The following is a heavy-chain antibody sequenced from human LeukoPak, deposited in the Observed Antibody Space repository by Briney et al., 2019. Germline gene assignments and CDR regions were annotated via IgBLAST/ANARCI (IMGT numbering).Heavy chain of an antibody. CDR3: ARDKIGGEYFQH. CDR1: GGSFSGYY. J-gene: IGHJ1*01. CDR2: INYSGST. Sequence: SETLSLTCTVYGGSFSGYYWSWIRQPPGKGLEWIGEINYSGSTNYNPPLKSRVTISEDTSKNQFSLKMTSVTAADTALYYCARDKIGGEYFQHWGQGTLVTVSS. D-gene: IGHD4-23*01. V-gene: IGHV4-34*01.